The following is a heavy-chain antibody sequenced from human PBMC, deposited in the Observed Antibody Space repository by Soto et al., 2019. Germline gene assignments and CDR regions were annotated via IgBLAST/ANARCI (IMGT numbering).Heavy chain of an antibody. CDR3: ARDVIGHDKYKTMGYYCEQ. J-gene: IGHJ4*02. CDR1: GYTFTKFH. D-gene: IGHD3-10*01. Sequence: ASVKVSCKASGYTFTKFHIHWVRQAPGQGLEWMGMIDPSGGVTRDAQRFQGRITMTSDTSTSSVYMELRGLTSEDTAVYYCARDVIGHDKYKTMGYYCEQWGTGTLVTVSS. CDR2: IDPSGGVT. V-gene: IGHV1-46*01.